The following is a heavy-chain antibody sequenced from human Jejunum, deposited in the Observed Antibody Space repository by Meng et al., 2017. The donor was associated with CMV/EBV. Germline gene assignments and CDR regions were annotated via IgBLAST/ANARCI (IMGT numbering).Heavy chain of an antibody. Sequence: SGLTVSVKRMTWVRQVAGQGLQWVSTLYEGGSAHYAPSVEGRFTISKDNSGNMVYLQMNSLRVEDTAVYYCAREQMGAWRGYFDCWGQGILVTVSS. D-gene: IGHD3-3*01. CDR3: AREQMGAWRGYFDC. CDR2: LYEGGSA. J-gene: IGHJ5*01. CDR1: GLTVSVKR. V-gene: IGHV3-53*01.